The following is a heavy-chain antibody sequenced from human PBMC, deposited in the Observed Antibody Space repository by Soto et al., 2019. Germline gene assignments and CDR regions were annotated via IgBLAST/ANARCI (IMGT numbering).Heavy chain of an antibody. J-gene: IGHJ4*02. D-gene: IGHD3-10*01. V-gene: IGHV3-7*01. Sequence: GGSLRLSCAASGFTFSSYWISWVRQAPGKGLEWVANIKQDGSEKYYVDSVKGRFTISRDNAKNSLYLQMNSLRAEDTAVYYCARGVRGVTYYFDYWGQGTLVTVSS. CDR2: IKQDGSEK. CDR3: ARGVRGVTYYFDY. CDR1: GFTFSSYW.